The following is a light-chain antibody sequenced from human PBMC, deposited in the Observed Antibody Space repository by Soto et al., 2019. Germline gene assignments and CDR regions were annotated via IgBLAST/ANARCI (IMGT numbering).Light chain of an antibody. Sequence: QLVLTQPPSASGTPGQRVTISCSGSSSNIGSNTVNWYQQLPGTAPKLLIYSKNQRPSGVPDRFSGSKSGTSASLAISGLQSEDEADYYCAAWDDSLNGWVFGGGTKLTVL. CDR2: SKN. CDR3: AAWDDSLNGWV. CDR1: SSNIGSNT. J-gene: IGLJ3*02. V-gene: IGLV1-44*01.